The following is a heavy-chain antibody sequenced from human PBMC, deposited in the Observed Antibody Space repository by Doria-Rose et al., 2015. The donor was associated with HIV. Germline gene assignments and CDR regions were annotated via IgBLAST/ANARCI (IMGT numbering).Heavy chain of an antibody. D-gene: IGHD6-13*01. V-gene: IGHV2-26*01. CDR1: GVSLSSPGMG. J-gene: IGHJ4*02. Sequence: QVTLKESGPVLVKPTETLTLTCTVSGVSLSSPGMGVSWIRQPPGKALEWLANIFSDDERSYKTSLKSRLTIFTGNSKSQVVLTMTDMDPVDTATYYCARIKSSRWYHKYYFDFWGQGTLVIVSA. CDR2: IFSDDER. CDR3: ARIKSSRWYHKYYFDF.